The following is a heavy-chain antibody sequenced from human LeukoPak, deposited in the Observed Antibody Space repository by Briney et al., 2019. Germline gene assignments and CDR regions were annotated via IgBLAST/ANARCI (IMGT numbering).Heavy chain of an antibody. V-gene: IGHV1-2*06. CDR3: ARDQESIAAREAIDY. Sequence: ASVKVSCKASGYTFTGYYMHWVRQAPGQGLEWMGRINPNSGGTNYAQKFQGRVTMTRDTSISIAYMELSRLRSDDTAVYYCARDQESIAAREAIDYWGQGTLVAVSS. CDR1: GYTFTGYY. J-gene: IGHJ4*02. CDR2: INPNSGGT. D-gene: IGHD6-6*01.